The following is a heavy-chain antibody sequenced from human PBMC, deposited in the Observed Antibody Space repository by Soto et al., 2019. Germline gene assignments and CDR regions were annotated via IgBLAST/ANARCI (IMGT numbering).Heavy chain of an antibody. J-gene: IGHJ4*02. CDR2: INHSGST. V-gene: IGHV4-34*01. CDR1: GGSFSGYY. Sequence: SETLSLTCAVYGGSFSGYYWSWIRQPPGKGLEWIGEINHSGSTNYNPSLKSRVTISVDTSKNQFSLKLSSVTAADTAVYYCARGLSYIAAAGTSASRGTSFDYWGQGTLVTVSS. CDR3: ARGLSYIAAAGTSASRGTSFDY. D-gene: IGHD6-13*01.